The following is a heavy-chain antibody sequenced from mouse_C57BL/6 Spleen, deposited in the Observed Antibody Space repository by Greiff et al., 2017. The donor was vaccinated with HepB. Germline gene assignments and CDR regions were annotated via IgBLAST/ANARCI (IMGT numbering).Heavy chain of an antibody. Sequence: DVKLQESGPELVKPGASVKMSCKASGYTFTDYNMHWVKQSHGKSLEWIGYINPNNGGTSYNQKFKGKATLTVNKSSSTAYMELRSLTSEDSAVYYCARNPRSNYWAWFAYWGQGTLVTVSA. CDR2: INPNNGGT. D-gene: IGHD2-5*01. J-gene: IGHJ3*01. CDR3: ARNPRSNYWAWFAY. CDR1: GYTFTDYN. V-gene: IGHV1-22*01.